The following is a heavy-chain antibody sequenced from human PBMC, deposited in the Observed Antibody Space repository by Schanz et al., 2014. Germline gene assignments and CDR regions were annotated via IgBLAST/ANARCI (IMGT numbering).Heavy chain of an antibody. CDR1: GFTFSDYY. J-gene: IGHJ4*02. CDR3: AKVAPAATYLDY. Sequence: QVQLVESGGGLVKPGGSLRLSCAASGFTFSDYYMTWMRQAPGKGLEWISYISNSGTYTKYADSVKGRFTISRDNAKNSLFLQMNSLSAEDTAVYYCAKVAPAATYLDYWGQGTLVTVSS. CDR2: ISNSGTYT. D-gene: IGHD2-2*01. V-gene: IGHV3-11*05.